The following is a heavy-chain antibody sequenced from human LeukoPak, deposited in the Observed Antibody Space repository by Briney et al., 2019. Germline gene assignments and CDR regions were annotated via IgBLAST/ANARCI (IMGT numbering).Heavy chain of an antibody. V-gene: IGHV3-7*04. CDR3: ARGDAFSGDH. J-gene: IGHJ4*02. CDR2: IHPEGNEK. Sequence: GGSLRLSCAVSGFTFSNFWMSWVRQAPGRGLEWVANIHPEGNEKYHVESVKGRFTISRDNAKNSLFLQLNGLRVEDTAVYYCARGDAFSGDHWGQGTLVTVSS. CDR1: GFTFSNFW.